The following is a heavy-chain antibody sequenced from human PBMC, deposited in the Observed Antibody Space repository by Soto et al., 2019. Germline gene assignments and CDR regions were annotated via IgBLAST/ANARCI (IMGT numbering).Heavy chain of an antibody. J-gene: IGHJ6*02. CDR2: IHPGDSDT. CDR3: ARQEQPTPYYYPMDV. Sequence: PGESLKISCKVSGYRFTTYWIAWVRQMPGKGLEWLGIIHPGDSDTRYSPSFQGQVTISADKSVGTAFLQWTRLKASDTATSHCARQEQPTPYYYPMDVWGQGTTVTVSS. V-gene: IGHV5-51*01. CDR1: GYRFTTYW. D-gene: IGHD1-1*01.